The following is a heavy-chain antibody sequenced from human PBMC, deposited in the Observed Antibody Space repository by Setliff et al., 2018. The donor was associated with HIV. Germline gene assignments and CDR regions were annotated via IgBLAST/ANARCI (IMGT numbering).Heavy chain of an antibody. J-gene: IGHJ4*02. D-gene: IGHD3-10*01. Sequence: SETLSLTCTVSGGSISSSSYHWGWIRQPPGKGLEWMGSIYYSGSTYYNPSLKSRVTISVDTSMNKFSLKPSSVTAADTAVYYCASSRYSRGGFGEFLYYFNYWGQGTLVTV. CDR3: ASSRYSRGGFGEFLYYFNY. V-gene: IGHV4-39*01. CDR2: IYYSGST. CDR1: GGSISSSSYH.